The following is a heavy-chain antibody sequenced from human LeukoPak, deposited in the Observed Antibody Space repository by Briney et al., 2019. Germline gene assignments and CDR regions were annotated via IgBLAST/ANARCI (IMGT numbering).Heavy chain of an antibody. CDR1: GGTFSNYD. J-gene: IGHJ4*02. Sequence: SVKVSCKASGGTFSNYDISWVRQAPGQGLEWMGGIIPIFGTANYAQKFQGRVTITADESTSTAYMELSSLRSEDTAVYYCASASRVTMLRGANDYWGQGTLVTVSS. CDR3: ASASRVTMLRGANDY. CDR2: IIPIFGTA. D-gene: IGHD3-10*01. V-gene: IGHV1-69*13.